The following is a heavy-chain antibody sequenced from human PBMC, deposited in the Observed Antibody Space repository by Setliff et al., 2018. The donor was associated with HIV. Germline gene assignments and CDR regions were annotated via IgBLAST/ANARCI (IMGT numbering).Heavy chain of an antibody. CDR1: GGSSSSRSYY. D-gene: IGHD2-21*01. CDR2: IYSSGST. J-gene: IGHJ4*02. CDR3: ARIASVAGAYYFDY. V-gene: IGHV4-39*07. Sequence: SETLSLTCTVSGGSSSSRSYYWGWIRQPPGKGLEWIGSIYSSGSTYYNPSLKSRVTISVDTSKKQFSLKLYSATAADTAVYYCARIASVAGAYYFDYWGQGTLVTVSS.